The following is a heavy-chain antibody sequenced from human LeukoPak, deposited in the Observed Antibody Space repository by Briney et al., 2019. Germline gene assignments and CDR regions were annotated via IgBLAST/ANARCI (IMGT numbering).Heavy chain of an antibody. CDR3: ARDQVGAVDY. CDR1: GFTFSSFW. J-gene: IGHJ4*02. V-gene: IGHV3-7*01. D-gene: IGHD1-26*01. Sequence: GGSLRLSCAASGFTFSSFWMIWVRQAPGKGLEWVANIKEDGNVKNYVDSVKGRFTISRDNSKNTLYLQMNSLRAEDTAVYYCARDQVGAVDYWGQGTLVTFSS. CDR2: IKEDGNVK.